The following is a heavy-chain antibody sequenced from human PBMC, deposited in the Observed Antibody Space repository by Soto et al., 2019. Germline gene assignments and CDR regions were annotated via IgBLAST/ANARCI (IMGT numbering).Heavy chain of an antibody. CDR2: ISYDGSNK. D-gene: IGHD3-22*01. V-gene: IGHV3-30*18. CDR1: GFTFSSYG. J-gene: IGHJ4*02. Sequence: GGSLRLSCAASGFTFSSYGMHWVRQAPGKGLEWVAVISYDGSNKYYADSVKGRFTISRDNSKNTLYLQMNSLRAEDTAVYYCAKGMAYYYDSSGYYWFDYWGQGTLVTVSS. CDR3: AKGMAYYYDSSGYYWFDY.